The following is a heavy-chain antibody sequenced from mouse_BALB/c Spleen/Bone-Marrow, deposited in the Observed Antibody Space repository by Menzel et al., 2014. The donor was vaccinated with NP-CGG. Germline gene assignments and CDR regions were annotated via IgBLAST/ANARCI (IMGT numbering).Heavy chain of an antibody. J-gene: IGHJ1*01. D-gene: IGHD2-3*01. CDR1: GYAFSSSW. Sequence: VQLQQSGPELVKPGASVKISCKASGYAFSSSWMNWVKQRPGQGLEWIGRIFPGDGDTYYNGKFKGKATLTADESSSTAYMQLSSLTSEDSAVYYCARWLLQYFDVWGAGTTVTVSS. V-gene: IGHV1-82*01. CDR3: ARWLLQYFDV. CDR2: IFPGDGDT.